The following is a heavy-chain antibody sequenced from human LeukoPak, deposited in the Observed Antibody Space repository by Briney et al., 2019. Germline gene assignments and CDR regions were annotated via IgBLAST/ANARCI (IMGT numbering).Heavy chain of an antibody. J-gene: IGHJ6*03. CDR2: INHSGST. V-gene: IGHV4-34*01. D-gene: IGHD5-12*01. CDR3: ARGLSVATIIYYYYYMDV. CDR1: GGSFSGYY. Sequence: SETLSLTCAVHGGSFSGYYWSWIRQPPGKGLEWIGEINHSGSTNYNPSLKSRVTISVDTSKNQFSLKLSSVTAADTAVYYCARGLSVATIIYYYYYMDVWGKGTTVTVSS.